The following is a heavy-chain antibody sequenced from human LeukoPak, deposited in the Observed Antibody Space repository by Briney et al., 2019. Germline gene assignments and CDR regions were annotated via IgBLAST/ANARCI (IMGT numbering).Heavy chain of an antibody. J-gene: IGHJ4*02. CDR3: ARDPSSGYYPYFDY. Sequence: GASVKVSCKASGYTFTGYYMHWVRQAPGQGLEWMGWINPNSGGTNYAQKFQGRVTMTRDTSISTVYMEMSRLRSDDTAVYYCARDPSSGYYPYFDYWGQGTPVTVSS. V-gene: IGHV1-2*02. CDR2: INPNSGGT. D-gene: IGHD3-22*01. CDR1: GYTFTGYY.